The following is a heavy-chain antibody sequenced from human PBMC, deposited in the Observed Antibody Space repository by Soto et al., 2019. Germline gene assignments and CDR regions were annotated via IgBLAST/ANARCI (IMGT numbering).Heavy chain of an antibody. CDR2: IFSGRTDA. Sequence: GGSLRLSCSASGFTLRSYTMGWVRLAPGKGLQWVAEIFSGRTDAAYADSVRGRFTVSRDDYENNLYLQMNSLGVDDTVVYFCARDRQPDGIWTFDYWGRGTLVTVSS. V-gene: IGHV3-23*03. CDR1: GFTLRSYT. D-gene: IGHD2-15*01. CDR3: ARDRQPDGIWTFDY. J-gene: IGHJ4*02.